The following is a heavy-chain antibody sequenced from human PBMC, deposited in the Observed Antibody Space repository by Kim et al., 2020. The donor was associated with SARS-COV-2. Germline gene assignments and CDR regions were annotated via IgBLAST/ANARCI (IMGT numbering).Heavy chain of an antibody. J-gene: IGHJ4*02. CDR1: GFTFSNAW. D-gene: IGHD1-26*01. CDR2: IKSKTDGGTT. CDR3: TTFDSWYGGGFDY. V-gene: IGHV3-15*01. Sequence: GGSLRLSCAASGFTFSNAWMSWVRQAPGKGLEWVGRIKSKTDGGTTDYAAPVKGRFTISRDDSKNTLYLQMNSLKTEDTAVYYCTTFDSWYGGGFDYWGQGTLVTVSS.